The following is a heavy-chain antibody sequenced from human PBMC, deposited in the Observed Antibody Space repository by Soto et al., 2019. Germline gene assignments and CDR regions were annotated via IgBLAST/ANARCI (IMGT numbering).Heavy chain of an antibody. Sequence: SETLSLTCTVSGGSISSYYLSWIRQPPGKGLEWIGYIYYSGSTNYNPSLKSRVTISVDTSKNQFSLKLSSVTAADTAVYYCARLYCSSTSCPLDYWGQGTLVTVSS. V-gene: IGHV4-59*08. J-gene: IGHJ4*02. CDR2: IYYSGST. CDR1: GGSISSYY. CDR3: ARLYCSSTSCPLDY. D-gene: IGHD2-2*01.